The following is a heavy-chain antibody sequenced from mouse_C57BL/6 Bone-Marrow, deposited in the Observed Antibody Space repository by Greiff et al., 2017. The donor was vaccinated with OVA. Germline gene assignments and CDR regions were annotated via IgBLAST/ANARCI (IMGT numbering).Heavy chain of an antibody. CDR2: ISSGGDYI. V-gene: IGHV5-9-1*02. Sequence: EVMLVESGEGLVKPGGSLKLSCAASGFTFSSYAMSWVRQTPEKRLEWVAYISSGGDYIYYADTVKGRFTISRDNARKTLYLQMSSLKSEDTAMYYCTRDRTPVVATRYFDVWGTGTTVTVSS. CDR1: GFTFSSYA. J-gene: IGHJ1*03. CDR3: TRDRTPVVATRYFDV. D-gene: IGHD1-1*01.